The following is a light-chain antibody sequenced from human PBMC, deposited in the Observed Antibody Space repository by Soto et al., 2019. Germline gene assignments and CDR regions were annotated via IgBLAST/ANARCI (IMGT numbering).Light chain of an antibody. V-gene: IGKV1-5*01. CDR2: GGS. J-gene: IGKJ2*01. CDR1: QSISVY. Sequence: DLQMTQSPSTLSASVGDRVTITCRASQSISVYLAWYQQRPREAPKLLIYGGSSLESGVPSRFSGSGSGTEFTLTISSLQPNDFATYYCHQYATSSPTFGQGTKLEI. CDR3: HQYATSSPT.